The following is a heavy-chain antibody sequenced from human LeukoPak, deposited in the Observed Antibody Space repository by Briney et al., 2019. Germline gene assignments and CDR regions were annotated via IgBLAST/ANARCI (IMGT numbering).Heavy chain of an antibody. CDR1: GYTFTSYY. J-gene: IGHJ1*01. D-gene: IGHD3-22*01. Sequence: ALVKVSCKASGYTFTSYYMHWVRQAPGKGLEWMGIINPSGGSTSYAQKFQGRVTMTRDTSTSTVYMELSSLRSEDTAVYYCARPWYDSSGYYPVEYFQHWGQGTLVTVSS. CDR2: INPSGGST. CDR3: ARPWYDSSGYYPVEYFQH. V-gene: IGHV1-46*01.